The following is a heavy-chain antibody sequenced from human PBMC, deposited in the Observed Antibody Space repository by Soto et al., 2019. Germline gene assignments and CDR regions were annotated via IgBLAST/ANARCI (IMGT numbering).Heavy chain of an antibody. V-gene: IGHV3-21*02. CDR1: GFSFDTYN. CDR3: ARDHLGIAAGDFDL. CDR2: ISSGRPDI. D-gene: IGHD6-19*01. J-gene: IGHJ4*02. Sequence: EDQLVESGGGLVKPGGSLRLSCAASGFSFDTYNMNWVRQAPGKGLEWVSSISSGRPDIFYADSVRGRFTTSRDDAKKSLFLQMNSLRADDTAVYYCARDHLGIAAGDFDLWGQGTLVTVSS.